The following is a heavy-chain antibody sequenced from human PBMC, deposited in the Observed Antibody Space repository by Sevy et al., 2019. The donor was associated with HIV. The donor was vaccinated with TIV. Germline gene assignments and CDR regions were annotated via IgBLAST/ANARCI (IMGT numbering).Heavy chain of an antibody. V-gene: IGHV1-18*01. CDR1: GYTFNIYG. J-gene: IGHJ4*02. CDR2: IRPYTGNT. CDR3: AGDRQEGYFDY. Sequence: ASVKVSCKATGYTFNIYGISWVRQAPGQGLEWMGWIRPYTGNTNYAQKLQGRVTMTTDTSTRTEYMDRRSRRSDGTAVYYCAGDRQEGYFDYWGQGTLVTVSS.